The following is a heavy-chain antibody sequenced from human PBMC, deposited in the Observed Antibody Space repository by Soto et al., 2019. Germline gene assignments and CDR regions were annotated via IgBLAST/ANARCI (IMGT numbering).Heavy chain of an antibody. CDR2: IKPDGSER. J-gene: IGHJ4*02. V-gene: IGHV3-7*05. CDR1: GFTFSNFW. CDR3: ARDVI. Sequence: EVQLVESGGGLVQPGGSLRLSCAASGFTFSNFWMSWVRQAPGKGLEWVASIKPDGSERSHVDAVRGRFSISRDNARNSLYLQMNSLRADDTAVYYCARDVIWGQGSLVTVSS.